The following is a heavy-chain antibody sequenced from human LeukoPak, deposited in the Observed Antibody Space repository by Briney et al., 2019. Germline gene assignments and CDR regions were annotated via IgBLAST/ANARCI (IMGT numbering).Heavy chain of an antibody. J-gene: IGHJ2*01. CDR3: ARHKRIAAAGNGYFDL. Sequence: SETLSLTCAVYGGSFSGYYWSWIRQPPGKGLEWIGEINHSGSTNYNPSLKSRVTISVDTSKNQFSLKLSSVTAADTAVYYCARHKRIAAAGNGYFDLWGRGTLVTVSS. D-gene: IGHD6-13*01. CDR2: INHSGST. V-gene: IGHV4-34*01. CDR1: GGSFSGYY.